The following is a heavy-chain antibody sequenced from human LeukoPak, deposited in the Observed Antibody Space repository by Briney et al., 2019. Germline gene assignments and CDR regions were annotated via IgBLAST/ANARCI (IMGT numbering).Heavy chain of an antibody. Sequence: GGTLRLSCAASGFTFSSYGMSWVRQAPGKGLEWVSAISGSGGSTYYADSVKGRFTISRDNSKNTLYLQMNSLRAEDTAVYYCARGRDYYDSSGSFFYFDYWGQGTLVTVSS. CDR2: ISGSGGST. D-gene: IGHD3-22*01. CDR3: ARGRDYYDSSGSFFYFDY. J-gene: IGHJ4*02. CDR1: GFTFSSYG. V-gene: IGHV3-23*01.